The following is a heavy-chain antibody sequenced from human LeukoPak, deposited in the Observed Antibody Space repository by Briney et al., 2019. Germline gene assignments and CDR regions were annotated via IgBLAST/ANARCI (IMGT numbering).Heavy chain of an antibody. CDR1: GFTFSSYA. Sequence: GGSLRLSCAASGFTFSSYAMSWVRQAPGKGLEWVSAISGSSISTYFADSVKGRFTISRDNSKNTLYLQMNSLRAEDTAVYYCAKADYNDYGQFGYWGQGTLVTVSS. J-gene: IGHJ4*02. CDR3: AKADYNDYGQFGY. D-gene: IGHD4-11*01. V-gene: IGHV3-23*01. CDR2: ISGSSIST.